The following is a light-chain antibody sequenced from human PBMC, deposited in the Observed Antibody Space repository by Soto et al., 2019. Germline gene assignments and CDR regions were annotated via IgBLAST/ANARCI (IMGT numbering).Light chain of an antibody. Sequence: QSVLTQPASVSGSPGQSITISCTGTSSDVGGYNYVSWYQQHPGKAPKLMIYDVSNRPSGVSNRFSGSKSGNTASLTISGLQAEDEADYYCRSYTSSSTPYVFGTWTNVT. V-gene: IGLV2-14*01. CDR2: DVS. CDR1: SSDVGGYNY. CDR3: RSYTSSSTPYV. J-gene: IGLJ1*01.